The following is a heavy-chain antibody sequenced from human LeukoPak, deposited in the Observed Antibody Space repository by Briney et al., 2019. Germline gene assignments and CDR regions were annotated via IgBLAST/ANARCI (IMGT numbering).Heavy chain of an antibody. J-gene: IGHJ4*02. CDR2: IYPGDSDT. CDR1: GYTFTTYW. D-gene: IGHD3-22*01. CDR3: ARNRYYYDFSGYYVDY. Sequence: GESLKISCKGSGYTFTTYWIGWVRQMPGKGLEWMGIIYPGDSDTRYRPSFQGQVTISADKSISTAYLQWSSLKASDTAMYYCARNRYYYDFSGYYVDYWGQGTLVTVSS. V-gene: IGHV5-51*01.